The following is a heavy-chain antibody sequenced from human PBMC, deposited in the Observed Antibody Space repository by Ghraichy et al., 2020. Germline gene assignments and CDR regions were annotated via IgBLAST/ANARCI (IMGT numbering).Heavy chain of an antibody. CDR2: IYSKGAGGTA. CDR3: IWMTTATSFHY. V-gene: IGHV3-15*01. D-gene: IGHD2/OR15-2a*01. J-gene: IGHJ4*02. Sequence: GESLNISCTASGFTFSDAYMSWVRQPPGKGLEWVGRIYSKGAGGTADYAAPVKGRFAISRDDSKNMLYLQMNSLKTEDSAVYYCIWMTTATSFHYWGQGTLVTVSS. CDR1: GFTFSDAY.